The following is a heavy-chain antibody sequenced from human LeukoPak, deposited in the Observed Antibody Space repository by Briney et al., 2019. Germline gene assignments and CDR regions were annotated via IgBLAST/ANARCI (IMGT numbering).Heavy chain of an antibody. V-gene: IGHV3-30-3*01. CDR3: AREGQWELPTFDY. J-gene: IGHJ4*02. CDR2: ISYDGSNK. D-gene: IGHD1-26*01. Sequence: GGSLRLSCAASGFTFSSYAMHWVRQAPGKGLEWVAVISYDGSNKYYADSVKGRFTISRDNSKNTLYLQMNSLRAEDTAVYYCAREGQWELPTFDYWGLGTLVTVSS. CDR1: GFTFSSYA.